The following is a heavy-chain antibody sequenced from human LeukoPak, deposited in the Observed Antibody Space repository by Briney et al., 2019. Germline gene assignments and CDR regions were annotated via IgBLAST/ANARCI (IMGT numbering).Heavy chain of an antibody. V-gene: IGHV4-59*08. J-gene: IGHJ4*02. CDR1: GFTFSSHW. Sequence: GSLRLSCAASGFTFSSHWMHWIRQPPGKGREGSGNIYYSGSTNYNPSLRSPVTRSLDTSNNQISLTLGAVTDPATGRYYSRSTDYNHSLRRGVTLSVDTSKNQFSMQLSSVTAADTAVYYCASSYCSSPANCYAYFDYWGQGTLVTVSS. CDR3: RSTDYNHSLRRGVTLSVDTSKNQFSMQLSSVTAADTAVYYCASSYCSSPANCYAYFDY. D-gene: IGHD3-10*01. CDR2: IYYSGST.